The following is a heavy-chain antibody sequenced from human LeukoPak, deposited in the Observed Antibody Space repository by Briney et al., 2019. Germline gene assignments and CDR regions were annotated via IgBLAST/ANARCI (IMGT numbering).Heavy chain of an antibody. CDR3: ARGITILGVAVFDP. D-gene: IGHD3-3*01. J-gene: IGHJ5*02. Sequence: ASVKVSCKASGYTFTGYYMHWVRQAPGQGLEWMGWINPNSGGTNYAQKFQGRVTMTRDTSISTAYMELSRLRSEDTAVYYCARGITILGVAVFDPRGQGNLVTVSS. CDR2: INPNSGGT. CDR1: GYTFTGYY. V-gene: IGHV1-2*02.